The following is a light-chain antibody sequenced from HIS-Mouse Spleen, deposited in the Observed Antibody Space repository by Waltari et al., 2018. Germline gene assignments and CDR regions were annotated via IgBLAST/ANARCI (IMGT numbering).Light chain of an antibody. CDR3: NSRDSSGNHVV. Sequence: SSELTQDPAVSVALGQTVRITCQGDSLRSYYASWYQQKPGQAPLLVLYGKNHRPSGIPDRFPGASSGNTASLTITGAQAEDEADYYCNSRDSSGNHVVFGGGTKLTVL. CDR2: GKN. CDR1: SLRSYY. V-gene: IGLV3-19*01. J-gene: IGLJ2*01.